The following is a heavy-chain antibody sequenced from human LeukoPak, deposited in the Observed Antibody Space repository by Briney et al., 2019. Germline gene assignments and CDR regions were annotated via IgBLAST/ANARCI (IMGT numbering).Heavy chain of an antibody. CDR1: GGSISSSSYY. CDR3: ARGVVAAPQTFDY. J-gene: IGHJ4*02. CDR2: IYYSGST. D-gene: IGHD2-15*01. Sequence: SETLSLTCTVSGGSISSSSYYWGWIRQPPGKGLEWIGSIYYSGSTYYNPSLKSRVTISVDTSKNQFSLKLTSVTAAGTAVYYCARGVVAAPQTFDYWGQGNLVTVSS. V-gene: IGHV4-39*07.